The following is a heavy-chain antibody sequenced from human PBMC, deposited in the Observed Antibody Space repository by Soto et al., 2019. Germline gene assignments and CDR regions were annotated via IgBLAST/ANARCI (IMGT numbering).Heavy chain of an antibody. D-gene: IGHD3-10*01. CDR2: IYSSGSS. Sequence: SETLSLTCTVSGGSISGYYWGWTRQPPGRGLEYIGYIYSSGSSNYNPSLKSRVTMSVDTSKNQFSLKLNSVTDADTAVYYCARHYGSGSYPLDYWGRGTLVTVSS. J-gene: IGHJ4*02. V-gene: IGHV4-59*08. CDR3: ARHYGSGSYPLDY. CDR1: GGSISGYY.